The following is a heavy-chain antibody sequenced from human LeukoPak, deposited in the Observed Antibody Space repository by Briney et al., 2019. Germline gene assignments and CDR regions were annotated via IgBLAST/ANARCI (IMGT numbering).Heavy chain of an antibody. J-gene: IGHJ4*02. CDR1: GGSFSGYY. CDR3: ARGALWFGETIDY. D-gene: IGHD3-10*01. CDR2: INHSGST. Sequence: SETLSLTRAVYGGSFSGYYWSWILQPPGKGLEWIGEINHSGSTNYNPSLKSRVTISVDTSKNQFSLKLSSVTAADTAVYYCARGALWFGETIDYWGQGTLVTVSS. V-gene: IGHV4-34*01.